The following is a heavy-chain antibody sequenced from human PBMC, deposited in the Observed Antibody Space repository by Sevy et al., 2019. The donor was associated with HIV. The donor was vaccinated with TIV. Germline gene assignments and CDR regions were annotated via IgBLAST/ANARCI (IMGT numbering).Heavy chain of an antibody. V-gene: IGHV3-30*18. CDR1: GFTFSSYG. CDR2: ISYDGSNK. Sequence: GGSLRLSCAASGFTFSSYGMHWVRQAPGKGLEWVAVISYDGSNKYYADSVKGRFTISRDNSKNTLYLQMNSLRAEETAVYYCAKDKGRSVVAAPGGMDVWGQGTTVTVSS. J-gene: IGHJ6*02. D-gene: IGHD2-15*01. CDR3: AKDKGRSVVAAPGGMDV.